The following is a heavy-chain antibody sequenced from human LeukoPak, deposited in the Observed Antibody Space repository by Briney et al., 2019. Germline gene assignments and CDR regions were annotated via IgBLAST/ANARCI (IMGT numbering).Heavy chain of an antibody. Sequence: GESLKISCKGSGYSFTSYWIGWVRQMPGKGLEWIGIIYPGDSDTRYSPSFQGQVTISADKSIRTAYLQWSSLKASDTAMYYCARQKDYYYYGMDVWGQGTTVTVSS. CDR1: GYSFTSYW. J-gene: IGHJ6*02. V-gene: IGHV5-51*01. CDR3: ARQKDYYYYGMDV. CDR2: IYPGDSDT.